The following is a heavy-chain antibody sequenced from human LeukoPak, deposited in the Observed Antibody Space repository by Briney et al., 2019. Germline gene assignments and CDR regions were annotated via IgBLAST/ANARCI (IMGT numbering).Heavy chain of an antibody. D-gene: IGHD3-22*01. Sequence: GGSVRLSCAASGVTFSNACINWVRQAPGKGLEWVDCIKSKTDGGTTDYAAPVKGRFTISRDDSKNTLYLQMNSLKTEDTAVYYCSTTYYYDSSEGYWDQGTLVTVSS. CDR3: STTYYYDSSEGY. J-gene: IGHJ4*02. V-gene: IGHV3-15*07. CDR2: IKSKTDGGTT. CDR1: GVTFSNAC.